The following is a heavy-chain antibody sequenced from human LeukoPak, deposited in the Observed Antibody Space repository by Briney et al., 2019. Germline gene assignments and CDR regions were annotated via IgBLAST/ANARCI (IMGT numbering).Heavy chain of an antibody. Sequence: PSETLSLTCTVSGGSISSGDYYWSWIRQPPGKGLEWIGYIYYSGSTYYNPSLKSRVTISVDTSKNQFSLKLSSVTAAATAVYYCASVRMRGYSGYGDYWGQGTLVTVSS. CDR2: IYYSGST. D-gene: IGHD5-12*01. CDR3: ASVRMRGYSGYGDY. J-gene: IGHJ4*02. CDR1: GGSISSGDYY. V-gene: IGHV4-30-4*01.